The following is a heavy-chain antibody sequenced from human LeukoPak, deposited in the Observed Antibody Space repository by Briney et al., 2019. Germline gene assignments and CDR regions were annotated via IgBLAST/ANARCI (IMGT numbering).Heavy chain of an antibody. J-gene: IGHJ4*02. CDR3: ARDTYGGFDS. CDR2: INQDGTEK. D-gene: IGHD4-23*01. CDR1: GFTFSSYS. V-gene: IGHV3-7*01. Sequence: GGSLRLSCAASGFTFSSYSMNWVRQAPGKGLEWVASINQDGTEKYYVDSVKGRFTISRDNAENSLYLQINSLGAEDTAVYYCARDTYGGFDSWGQGTLVTVPS.